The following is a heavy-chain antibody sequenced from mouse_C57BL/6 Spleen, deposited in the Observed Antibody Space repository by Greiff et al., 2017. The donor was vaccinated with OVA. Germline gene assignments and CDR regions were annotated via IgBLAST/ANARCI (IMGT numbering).Heavy chain of an antibody. D-gene: IGHD1-1*01. CDR1: GYSITSGYY. CDR2: ISYDGSN. J-gene: IGHJ4*01. Sequence: EVQLQESGPGLVKPSQSLSLTCSVPGYSITSGYYWNWIRQFPGNKLEWMGYISYDGSNNYNPSLKNRISITRDTSKNQFFLKLNSVTTEDTATYYGGTRGVVVTDYAMDYWGQGTSVTVSS. V-gene: IGHV3-6*01. CDR3: GTRGVVVTDYAMDY.